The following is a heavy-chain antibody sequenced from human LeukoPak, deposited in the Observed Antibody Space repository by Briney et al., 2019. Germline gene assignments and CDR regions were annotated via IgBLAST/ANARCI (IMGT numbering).Heavy chain of an antibody. CDR2: IYYSGST. V-gene: IGHV4-59*01. CDR1: GGSISSYY. Sequence: PSETLSLTCTVSGGSISSYYWSWIRQPPGKGLEWIGYIYYSGSTNYNPSLKSRVTISVDTSKNQFSLKLSSVTAADTAVYYCARVKYYGSGPFHAFDIWGQGTRVTVSS. D-gene: IGHD3-10*01. CDR3: ARVKYYGSGPFHAFDI. J-gene: IGHJ3*02.